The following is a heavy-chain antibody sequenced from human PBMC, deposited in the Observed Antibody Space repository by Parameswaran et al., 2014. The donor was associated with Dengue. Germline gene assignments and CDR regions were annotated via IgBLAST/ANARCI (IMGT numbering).Heavy chain of an antibody. Sequence: PGKGLEWVSGISWNSDTIGYADSVKGRFTISRDNAKNSLFLQMNSLRVEDTALYYCAKAVIGGEGYYYGMDVWGQGTTVTVSS. CDR2: ISWNSDTI. CDR3: AKAVIGGEGYYYGMDV. V-gene: IGHV3-9*01. D-gene: IGHD2/OR15-2a*01. J-gene: IGHJ6*02.